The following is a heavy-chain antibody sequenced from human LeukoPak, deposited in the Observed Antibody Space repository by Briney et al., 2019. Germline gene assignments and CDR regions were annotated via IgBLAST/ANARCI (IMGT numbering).Heavy chain of an antibody. Sequence: GGSLRLSCAASGFTFSSYWMHWVRQAPGKGLVLVSRIHGDGSTTTYAHSVKGRFTISRDHAKNTLYLQVNSLRAEDTAVYYCARGRHTSSWNYFGYWGQGTLVTVSS. J-gene: IGHJ4*02. CDR2: IHGDGSTT. CDR1: GFTFSSYW. V-gene: IGHV3-74*01. D-gene: IGHD6-13*01. CDR3: ARGRHTSSWNYFGY.